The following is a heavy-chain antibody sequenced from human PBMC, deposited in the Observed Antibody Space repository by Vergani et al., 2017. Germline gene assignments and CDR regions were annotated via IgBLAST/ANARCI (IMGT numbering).Heavy chain of an antibody. V-gene: IGHV4-59*01. CDR2: IYYSGST. CDR1: GGSISSYY. Sequence: QVQLQESGPGLVKPSETLSLPCTVSGGSISSYYWSWIRQPPGKGLEWIGYIYYSGSTNYNPSLKSRVTISVDTSKNQFSLKLSSVTAADTAVYYCARGGKQLVNFDYWGQGTLVTVSS. CDR3: ARGGKQLVNFDY. J-gene: IGHJ4*02. D-gene: IGHD6-13*01.